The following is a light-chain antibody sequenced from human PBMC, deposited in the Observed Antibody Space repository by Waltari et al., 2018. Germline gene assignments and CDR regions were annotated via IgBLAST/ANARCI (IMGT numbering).Light chain of an antibody. J-gene: IGKJ4*01. CDR2: DAS. CDR1: QSVSVY. Sequence: EIVLTQSPATLSLSPGERATLSCRASQSVSVYLAWYQQKPGQAPRLLIFDASRRATGLPARFSGSGSGTDFTLTISSLEPEDFAVYYCQQRSNGLTFGGGTRVEIK. CDR3: QQRSNGLT. V-gene: IGKV3-11*01.